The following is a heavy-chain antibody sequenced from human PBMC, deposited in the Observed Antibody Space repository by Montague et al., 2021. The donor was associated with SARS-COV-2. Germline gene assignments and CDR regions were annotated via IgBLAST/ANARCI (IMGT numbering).Heavy chain of an antibody. V-gene: IGHV3-23*01. J-gene: IGHJ3*02. CDR2: ISGSGGST. CDR3: AKDMTLRGYNYGDNAFDI. Sequence: SLRLSCAASGFTFSSYAMSWVRQAPGKGLEWVSAISGSGGSTFYADSVKDRFTVSRDNSRNTLYLQMDSLRAEDTALYYCAKDMTLRGYNYGDNAFDIWGQGTMVTVSS. CDR1: GFTFSSYA. D-gene: IGHD5-18*01.